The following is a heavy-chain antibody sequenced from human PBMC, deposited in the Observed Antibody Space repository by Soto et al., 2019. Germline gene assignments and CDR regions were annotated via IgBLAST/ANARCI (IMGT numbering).Heavy chain of an antibody. CDR2: IFPSGTT. J-gene: IGHJ4*02. CDR1: GGSLSGATYS. Sequence: SETLALTCGVSGGSLSGATYSWNWIRQPPGKGLEWIGYIFPSGTTYYNPSLKSRVTISIDVSKNQFSLSLRSLTAADTAVYYCARSREFDYWSQGTLVTVSS. CDR3: ARSREFDY. V-gene: IGHV4-30-2*01.